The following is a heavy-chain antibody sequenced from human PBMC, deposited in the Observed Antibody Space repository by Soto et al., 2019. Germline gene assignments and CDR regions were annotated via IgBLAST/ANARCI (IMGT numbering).Heavy chain of an antibody. J-gene: IGHJ5*02. CDR1: GYTFTGYY. CDR2: INPNSGGT. CDR3: ARDHSVTEYCSSTSCYAVDP. Sequence: ASVKVSCKXSGYTFTGYYMHWVRQAPGQGLEWMGWINPNSGGTNYAQKFQGRVTMTRDTSISTAYMELSRLRSDDTAVYYCARDHSVTEYCSSTSCYAVDPWGQGTLVTSPQ. V-gene: IGHV1-2*02. D-gene: IGHD2-2*01.